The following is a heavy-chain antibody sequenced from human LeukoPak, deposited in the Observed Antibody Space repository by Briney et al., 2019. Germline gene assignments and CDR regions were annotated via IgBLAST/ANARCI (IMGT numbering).Heavy chain of an antibody. D-gene: IGHD6-13*01. CDR1: EFTFSSYA. CDR3: AKNHGNISAAGTWYAFDV. Sequence: GGSLRLSCAASEFTFSSYAMSWVRQAPGKGLEWISATSGSGGSTYYADSVKGRFTISRDNAKNALYLQMNNLRDEDMALYYCAKNHGNISAAGTWYAFDVWGQGTMVTVSS. V-gene: IGHV3-23*01. CDR2: TSGSGGST. J-gene: IGHJ3*01.